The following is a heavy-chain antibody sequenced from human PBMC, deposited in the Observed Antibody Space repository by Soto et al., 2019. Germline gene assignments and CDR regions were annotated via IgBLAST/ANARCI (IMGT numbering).Heavy chain of an antibody. D-gene: IGHD2-15*01. Sequence: PGGSLRLSCAASGFTFSDYYMSWIRQAPGKGLEWVSYISSSGSTIYYADSVKGRSTIPRDNAKNSLYLQMNSLRAEDTAVYYCASPGVVVVAATTAFDIWGQVTMVTVSS. CDR3: ASPGVVVVAATTAFDI. CDR2: ISSSGSTI. V-gene: IGHV3-11*01. J-gene: IGHJ3*02. CDR1: GFTFSDYY.